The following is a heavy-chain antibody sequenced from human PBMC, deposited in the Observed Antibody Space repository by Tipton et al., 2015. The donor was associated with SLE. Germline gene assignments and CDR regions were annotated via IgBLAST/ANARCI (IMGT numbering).Heavy chain of an antibody. CDR1: GGSISSHY. CDR2: IYYSGST. CDR3: ARDGGNWNHAFDI. V-gene: IGHV4-59*11. Sequence: LRLSCTVSGGSISSHYWSWIRQPPGKGLEWIGYIYYSGSTNYNPSLKSRVTISVDTSKNQFSLKLSSVTAADTAVYYCARDGGNWNHAFDIWGQGTMVTVSS. J-gene: IGHJ3*02. D-gene: IGHD1-1*01.